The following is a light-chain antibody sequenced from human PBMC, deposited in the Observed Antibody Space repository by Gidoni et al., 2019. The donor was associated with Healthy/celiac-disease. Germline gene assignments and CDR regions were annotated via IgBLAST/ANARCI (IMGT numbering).Light chain of an antibody. CDR1: QSLRHSNGYNY. CDR3: MQSLQTPRT. CDR2: LGS. Sequence: DIVMTQSPLSLPVTPGEPASISCRSSQSLRHSNGYNYLSWFLQKPGQTPQLLIYLGSNRSSGVPDRFSGSGSGTDFTLKINRVEDEDVGVYYCMQSLQTPRTFGQGTKLEIE. J-gene: IGKJ2*01. V-gene: IGKV2-28*01.